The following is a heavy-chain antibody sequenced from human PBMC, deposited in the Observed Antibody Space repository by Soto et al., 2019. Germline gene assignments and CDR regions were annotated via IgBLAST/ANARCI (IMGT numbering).Heavy chain of an antibody. J-gene: IGHJ4*02. CDR1: GFTFSSYA. Sequence: GGSLRLSCAASGFTFSSYAMSWVRQAPGKGLEWVSAISGSGGSTYYADSVKGRFTISRDNSKNTLYLQMNSLRAEDTAVYYCAKDFGSYCSGGSCYSTDYWGQGTLVTVSS. CDR2: ISGSGGST. CDR3: AKDFGSYCSGGSCYSTDY. V-gene: IGHV3-23*01. D-gene: IGHD2-15*01.